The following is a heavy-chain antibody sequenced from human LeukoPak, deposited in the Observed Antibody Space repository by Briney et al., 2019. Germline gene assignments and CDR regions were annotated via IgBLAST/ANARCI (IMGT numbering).Heavy chain of an antibody. Sequence: GGSLSPFCPASGYTVSSYCINWVRQAPGKGLEWVSYISSSSSTIYYADSVKGRFTISRDNAKNSLYLQMNSLRDEDTAVYYRARDPNYGDYLCFEPWRQGTLVTVSS. D-gene: IGHD4-17*01. CDR3: ARDPNYGDYLCFEP. CDR1: GYTVSSYC. V-gene: IGHV3-48*02. CDR2: ISSSSSTI. J-gene: IGHJ5*02.